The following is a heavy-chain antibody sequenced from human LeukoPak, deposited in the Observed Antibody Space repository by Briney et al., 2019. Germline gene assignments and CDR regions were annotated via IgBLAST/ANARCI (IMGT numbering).Heavy chain of an antibody. CDR3: AKDGEVGATTYFDY. V-gene: IGHV3-48*01. CDR1: GFTFSSYS. D-gene: IGHD1-26*01. J-gene: IGHJ4*02. CDR2: ISSSSSNI. Sequence: GGSLRLSCAASGFTFSSYSMNWVRQAPGKGLEWISYISSSSSNIYYADSLKGRFTISRDNSKNTLYLQMNSLRAEDTAVYYCAKDGEVGATTYFDYWGQGTLVTVSS.